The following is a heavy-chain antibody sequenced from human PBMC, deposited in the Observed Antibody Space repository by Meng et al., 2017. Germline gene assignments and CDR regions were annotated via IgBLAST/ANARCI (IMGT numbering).Heavy chain of an antibody. Sequence: VQPQESGPGLVKPSETLFLPCTVSGGSISSGGYFWGWIRQHPGKGLEWIGYMYPSGSTHYNPSQESRVTISIDTSKNQLSLELSSVTAADTAVYYCARDVTGHYYFDYWGQGTLVTVSS. CDR3: ARDVTGHYYFDY. CDR2: MYPSGST. CDR1: GGSISSGGYF. D-gene: IGHD2-21*02. V-gene: IGHV4-31*03. J-gene: IGHJ4*02.